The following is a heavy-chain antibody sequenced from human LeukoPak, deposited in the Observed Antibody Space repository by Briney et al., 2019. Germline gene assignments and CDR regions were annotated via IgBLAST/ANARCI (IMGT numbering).Heavy chain of an antibody. CDR3: ARVASGRWLQFGKKGAFDI. Sequence: SETLSLTCTVSGGSISSSSYYWGWIRQPPGKGLEWIGSIYYSGSTYYNPSLKSRVTISVDTSKNQFSLKPSSVTAADTAVYYCARVASGRWLQFGKKGAFDIWGQGTMVTVSS. J-gene: IGHJ3*02. CDR2: IYYSGST. V-gene: IGHV4-39*07. CDR1: GGSISSSSYY. D-gene: IGHD5-24*01.